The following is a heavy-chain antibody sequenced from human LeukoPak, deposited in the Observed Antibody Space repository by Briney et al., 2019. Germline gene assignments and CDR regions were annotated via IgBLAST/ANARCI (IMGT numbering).Heavy chain of an antibody. CDR3: ARVGSSGWLNWFDR. CDR2: IYPGDSDT. CDR1: GSTFTSYW. Sequence: GESLKISCQGSGSTFTSYWIGWVRQLPGKGLGWMGIIYPGDSDTRYSPSFQGQVTISAEKSISTAYLQWSSLQASDTAMYYCARVGSSGWLNWFDRWGQGTLVTVSS. D-gene: IGHD6-19*01. V-gene: IGHV5-51*01. J-gene: IGHJ5*02.